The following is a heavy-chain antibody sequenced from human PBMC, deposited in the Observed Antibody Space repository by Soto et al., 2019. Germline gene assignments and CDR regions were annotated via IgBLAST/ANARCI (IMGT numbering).Heavy chain of an antibody. V-gene: IGHV4-39*01. CDR3: ARRCSEWCMRRWFDP. CDR2: IHYSGST. CDR1: GGSIISSSYY. Sequence: SETLSLPCTVSGGSIISSSYYSGGLRQPPGEGRVWIGSIHYSGSTYYNQSLKGRVTISVDTSKTPSSLKLSRVTAADMAVYYCARRCSEWCMRRWFDPWGQGTLVTVSS. J-gene: IGHJ5*02. D-gene: IGHD2-8*01.